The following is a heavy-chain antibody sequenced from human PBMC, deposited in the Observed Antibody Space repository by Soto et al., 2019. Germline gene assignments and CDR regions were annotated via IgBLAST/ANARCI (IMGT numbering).Heavy chain of an antibody. V-gene: IGHV3-30*18. CDR3: AKEGQYYDILTGYRSYYGMDV. CDR1: GFTFSNYG. CDR2: ISYAGSNK. J-gene: IGHJ6*02. D-gene: IGHD3-9*01. Sequence: QVQLVESGGGVVQPGRSLRLSCAASGFTFSNYGMHWVRQAPGKGLEWVAVISYAGSNKYYADSVKGRFTISRDNSKNTLYLQMNSLRVEDTAVYYCAKEGQYYDILTGYRSYYGMDVWGQGTTVTVSS.